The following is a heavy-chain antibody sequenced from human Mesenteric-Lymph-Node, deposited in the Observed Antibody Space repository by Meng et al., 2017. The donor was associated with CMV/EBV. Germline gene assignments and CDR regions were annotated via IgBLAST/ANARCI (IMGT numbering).Heavy chain of an antibody. V-gene: IGHV4-30-4*08. CDR1: GDSISSGDYY. D-gene: IGHD5-12*01. CDR3: ARDAGGYSGYDYFDY. J-gene: IGHJ4*02. Sequence: LSLTCPVSGDSISSGDYYWSWIRQPPGKGLEWIGYIYYNGNTYYNPSLKSRVTISIDTSKNQFSLKLSSVTAADTAVYYCARDAGGYSGYDYFDYWGQGTLVTVSS. CDR2: IYYNGNT.